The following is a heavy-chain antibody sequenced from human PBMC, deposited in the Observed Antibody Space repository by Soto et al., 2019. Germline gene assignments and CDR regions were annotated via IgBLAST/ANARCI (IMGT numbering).Heavy chain of an antibody. D-gene: IGHD4-17*01. CDR1: GFTFSSYS. CDR3: ARSSWGYGDHNYYYYMDV. CDR2: ISSSSSTI. J-gene: IGHJ6*03. Sequence: EVQLVESGGGLVQPGGSLRLSCAASGFTFSSYSMNWVRQAPGKGLEWVSYISSSSSTIYYADSVKGRFTISRDNTKNSLYLQMNSLRAEDTAVYYCARSSWGYGDHNYYYYMDVWGKGTTVTVSS. V-gene: IGHV3-48*01.